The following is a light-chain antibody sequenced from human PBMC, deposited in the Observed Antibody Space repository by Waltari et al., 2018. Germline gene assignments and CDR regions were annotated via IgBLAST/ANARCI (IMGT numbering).Light chain of an antibody. CDR1: QGISSY. V-gene: IGKV1-9*01. J-gene: IGKJ4*01. Sequence: IQLTQSPSSLSASVGDRVTITCRASQGISSYFAWYQQKPGKAPKLRIYAASTLPSGVPSXXXGXXXGTXXTLTISSLQPEXXXTXXCQQLNSYPITFGGGTKVEIK. CDR2: AAS. CDR3: QQLNSYPIT.